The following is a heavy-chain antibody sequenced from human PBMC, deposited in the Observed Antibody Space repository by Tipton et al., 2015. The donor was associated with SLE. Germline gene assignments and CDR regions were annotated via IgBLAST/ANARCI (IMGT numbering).Heavy chain of an antibody. D-gene: IGHD1-7*01. CDR2: ISWNSGSI. Sequence: RSLRLSCAASGFTFDDYAMHWVRQAPGKGLEWVSGISWNSGSIGYADSVKGRFTISRDNAKNSLYLQMNSLRAEDTALYYCAKDSLFAARYNWNYGFDYWGQGTLVTVSS. CDR1: GFTFDDYA. V-gene: IGHV3-9*01. J-gene: IGHJ4*02. CDR3: AKDSLFAARYNWNYGFDY.